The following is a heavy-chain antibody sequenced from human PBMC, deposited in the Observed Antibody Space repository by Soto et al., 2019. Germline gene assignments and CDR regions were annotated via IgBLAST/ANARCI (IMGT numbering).Heavy chain of an antibody. Sequence: GGSLRLSCVASGFTFSTYAMEWVRQAPGKGLDWVAVISYDGSEKYYADSVQGRFTISRDNSRNTLSLQMNSLRPEDTAVYFCARPVVAFYYYGMDVWGQGTTVTVSS. D-gene: IGHD3-22*01. CDR2: ISYDGSEK. CDR1: GFTFSTYA. CDR3: ARPVVAFYYYGMDV. J-gene: IGHJ6*02. V-gene: IGHV3-30-3*01.